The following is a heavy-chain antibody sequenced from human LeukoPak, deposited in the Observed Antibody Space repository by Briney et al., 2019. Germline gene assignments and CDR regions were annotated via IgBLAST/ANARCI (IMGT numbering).Heavy chain of an antibody. CDR2: INPNSGGT. D-gene: IGHD1-1*01. CDR1: GYTFTGYY. V-gene: IGHV1-2*02. CDR3: ARDHDPYYYYGMDV. J-gene: IGHJ6*02. Sequence: GASVKVSCKASGYTFTGYYMHWVRQAPGQGLEWMGWINPNSGGTNYAQKFQGRVTMTRDTSISTAYMELSSLRSEDTAVYYCARDHDPYYYYGMDVWGQGTTVTVSS.